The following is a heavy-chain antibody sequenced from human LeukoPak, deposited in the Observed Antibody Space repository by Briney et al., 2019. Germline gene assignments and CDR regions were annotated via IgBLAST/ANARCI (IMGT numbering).Heavy chain of an antibody. V-gene: IGHV4-34*01. D-gene: IGHD3-10*01. Sequence: SETLSLTCAVYGGSFSGYYWSWIRQPPGKGLEWIGEINHSGSTNYNPSLKSRVTISVDTSKNQFSLKLSSVTAADTAVYYCARGPRQARYGSGSYYKRNAFDIWGQGTMVTASS. CDR3: ARGPRQARYGSGSYYKRNAFDI. CDR2: INHSGST. J-gene: IGHJ3*02. CDR1: GGSFSGYY.